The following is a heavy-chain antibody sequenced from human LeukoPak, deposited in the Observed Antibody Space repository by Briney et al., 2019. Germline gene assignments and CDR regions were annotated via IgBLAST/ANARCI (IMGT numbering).Heavy chain of an antibody. J-gene: IGHJ3*02. Sequence: ASVKVSCKASGHTFTSYYMHWVRQAPGQGLEWMGIINPSGGSTSYAQKFQGRVTMTRDTSTSTVYMELSSLRSEDTAVYYCARPSYYYDSSGYYGDAFDIWGQGTMVTVSS. CDR3: ARPSYYYDSSGYYGDAFDI. CDR2: INPSGGST. V-gene: IGHV1-46*01. CDR1: GHTFTSYY. D-gene: IGHD3-22*01.